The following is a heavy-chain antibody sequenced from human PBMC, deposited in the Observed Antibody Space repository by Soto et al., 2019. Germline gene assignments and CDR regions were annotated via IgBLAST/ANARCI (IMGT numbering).Heavy chain of an antibody. CDR3: DRERSYYHNITCFDFDN. Sequence: EVQVVESGGGLVQPGGSLRLSCAASGFTFSDHYMDWVRQAPGKGLEWVGRIRNKANNYATEDAASVKGRFTISRDDSKNSLYLQMNSLETEDTAVYSCDRERSYYHNITCFDFDNWGQGTLVTVSS. CDR2: IRNKANNYAT. V-gene: IGHV3-72*01. CDR1: GFTFSDHY. D-gene: IGHD3-10*01. J-gene: IGHJ4*02.